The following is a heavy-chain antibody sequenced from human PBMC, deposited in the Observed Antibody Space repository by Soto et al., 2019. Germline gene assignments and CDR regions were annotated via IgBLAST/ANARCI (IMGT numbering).Heavy chain of an antibody. V-gene: IGHV3-30*03. Sequence: EGSLRLSCAASGFTFSSYGMHWVRQAPGEGLEGVAVISYDGSNKYYAYSVKGRFTISRDNSKKTLYLQMNSPRTEDTAVYHCARVHLVAGSASHFAMDXWGPGTAVTFS. CDR1: GFTFSSYG. CDR2: ISYDGSNK. CDR3: ARVHLVAGSASHFAMDX. D-gene: IGHD3-10*01. J-gene: IGHJ6*02.